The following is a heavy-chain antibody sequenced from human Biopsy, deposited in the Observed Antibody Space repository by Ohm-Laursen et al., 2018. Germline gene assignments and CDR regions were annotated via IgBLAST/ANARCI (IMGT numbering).Heavy chain of an antibody. CDR2: ISTYNGNT. Sequence: ASVKVSCNTSGYTFTTYAISWVRQPPGQGLEWMGWISTYNGNTNYAQKVQGRVTMTTDTSTSTAYMELRSLRSDDTAVYYCARGIGSMVRGVIINVNNWFDPWGQGTLVTVSS. V-gene: IGHV1-18*01. CDR3: ARGIGSMVRGVIINVNNWFDP. J-gene: IGHJ5*02. CDR1: GYTFTTYA. D-gene: IGHD3-10*01.